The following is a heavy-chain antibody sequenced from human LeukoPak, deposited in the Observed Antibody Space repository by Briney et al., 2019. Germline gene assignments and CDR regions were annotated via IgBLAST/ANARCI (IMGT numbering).Heavy chain of an antibody. D-gene: IGHD1-20*01. Sequence: GGSLRLSCEASGFTFSTCATSWVRQAPGKGLEWVSAISGSGGSTYYADSVKGRFTISRDNSKNTLYLQMNSLRAEDTAVYYCAKDSSDIYNWNRPDYWGQGTLVTVSS. V-gene: IGHV3-23*01. CDR1: GFTFSTCA. J-gene: IGHJ4*02. CDR2: ISGSGGST. CDR3: AKDSSDIYNWNRPDY.